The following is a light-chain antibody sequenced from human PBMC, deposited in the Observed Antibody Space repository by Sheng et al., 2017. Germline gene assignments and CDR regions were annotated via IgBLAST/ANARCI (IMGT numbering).Light chain of an antibody. CDR2: GAS. V-gene: IGKV3-20*01. CDR3: QQGGGSPRT. CDR1: QSVASNY. Sequence: EIVLTQSPGTLSLSPGERATLSCRASQSVASNYLAWYQQKPGQAPRLLIYGASSRATGIPDRFSGSGSGTDFTLTISRLEPEDFAVYYCQQGGGSPRTFGQGTKVEIK. J-gene: IGKJ1*01.